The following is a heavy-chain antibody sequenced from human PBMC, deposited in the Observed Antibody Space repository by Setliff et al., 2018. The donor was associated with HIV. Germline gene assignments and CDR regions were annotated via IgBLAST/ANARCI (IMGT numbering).Heavy chain of an antibody. CDR2: IYPGDSVT. CDR1: GYSFSTYW. D-gene: IGHD3-10*01. J-gene: IGHJ6*03. Sequence: GESLKISCKGSGYSFSTYWIGWVRQMPGKGLEWIGVIYPGDSVTRYGPPFQGQVSISADTSISTAYLQWSSLKASDTAMYYCARAGSFDPYYYMDVWGKGNTVTVSS. CDR3: ARAGSFDPYYYMDV. V-gene: IGHV5-51*01.